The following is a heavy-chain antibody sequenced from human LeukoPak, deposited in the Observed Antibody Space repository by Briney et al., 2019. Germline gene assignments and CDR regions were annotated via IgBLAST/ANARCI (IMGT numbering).Heavy chain of an antibody. V-gene: IGHV3-23*01. D-gene: IGHD1-1*01. Sequence: GGSLRLSCAASGFSFSSYAMSWVRQAPGRGLEWVSGISGSGDNAYHADSMKGRFTISRDNSKNMLYLQMSSLRVEDTAVYYCAKGRLQQWIVDFWGQGTLVTVSS. J-gene: IGHJ4*02. CDR1: GFSFSSYA. CDR3: AKGRLQQWIVDF. CDR2: ISGSGDNA.